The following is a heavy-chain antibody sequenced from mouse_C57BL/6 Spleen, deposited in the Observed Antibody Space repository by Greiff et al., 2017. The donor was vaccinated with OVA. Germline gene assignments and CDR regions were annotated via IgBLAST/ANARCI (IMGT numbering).Heavy chain of an antibody. V-gene: IGHV2-2*01. D-gene: IGHD2-1*01. J-gene: IGHJ3*01. CDR3: ARNEGFPGNSLAY. CDR1: GFSLTSYG. CDR2: IWSGGST. Sequence: VKLMESGPGLVQPSQSLSITCTVSGFSLTSYGVHWVRQSPGKGLEWLGVIWSGGSTDYNAAFISRLSISKDNSKSQVFFKMNSLQADDTAIYYCARNEGFPGNSLAYWGQGTLVTVSA.